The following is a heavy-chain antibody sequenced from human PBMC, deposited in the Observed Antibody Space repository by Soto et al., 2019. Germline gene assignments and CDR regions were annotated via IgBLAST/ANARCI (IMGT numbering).Heavy chain of an antibody. CDR3: ARDGQLGRHDAFDI. D-gene: IGHD1-1*01. V-gene: IGHV3-33*01. CDR2: IWYDGSNK. Sequence: GGSLRLSCAASGFTFSSYGMHWVRQAPGKGLEWVAVIWYDGSNKYYADSVKGRFTISRDNSKNTPYLQMNSLRAEDTAVYYCARDGQLGRHDAFDIWGQGTMVTVSS. CDR1: GFTFSSYG. J-gene: IGHJ3*02.